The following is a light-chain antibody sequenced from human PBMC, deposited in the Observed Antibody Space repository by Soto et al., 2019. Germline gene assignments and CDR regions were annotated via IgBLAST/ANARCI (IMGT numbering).Light chain of an antibody. Sequence: QSALTQPASVSGSPGQSITISCTGTSSDVGDYNYVSWYQQDPGKAPKLMIYDVINRPSGVSNRFSGSKSGNTASLTISGLQAEDEADYYCSSYTSSSTLVVFGGGTKLTVL. J-gene: IGLJ2*01. CDR1: SSDVGDYNY. V-gene: IGLV2-14*01. CDR3: SSYTSSSTLVV. CDR2: DVI.